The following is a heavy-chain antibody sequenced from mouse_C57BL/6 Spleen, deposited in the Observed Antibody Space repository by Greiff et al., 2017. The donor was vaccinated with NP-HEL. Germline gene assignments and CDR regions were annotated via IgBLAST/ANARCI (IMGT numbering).Heavy chain of an antibody. V-gene: IGHV1-15*01. J-gene: IGHJ1*03. CDR3: TRRDTPWYFDV. CDR1: GYTFTDYE. CDR2: IDPETGGT. Sequence: VQLQESGAELVRPGASVTLSCKASGYTFTDYEMHWVKQTPVHGLEWIGAIDPETGGTAYNQKFKGKAILTADKSSSTAYMELRSLTSEDSAVYYCTRRDTPWYFDVWGTGTTVTVSS.